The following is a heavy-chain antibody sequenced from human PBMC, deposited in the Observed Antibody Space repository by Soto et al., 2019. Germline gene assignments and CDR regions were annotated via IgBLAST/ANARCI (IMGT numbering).Heavy chain of an antibody. CDR1: DGSFSGYY. CDR2: IFHGGSA. V-gene: IGHV4-34*12. Sequence: PSETLSLTCAVYDGSFSGYYLSWIRQPPGKGLEWIGEIFHGGSADYSPSLKSRVTISVDTSKNQFSLELSSVTAADTAVYYCARPHYDSNTFYSFFDYWGQGTLVTVYS. D-gene: IGHD3-22*01. J-gene: IGHJ4*02. CDR3: ARPHYDSNTFYSFFDY.